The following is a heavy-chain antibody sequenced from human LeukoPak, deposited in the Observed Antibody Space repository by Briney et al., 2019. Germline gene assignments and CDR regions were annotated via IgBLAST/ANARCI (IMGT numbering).Heavy chain of an antibody. V-gene: IGHV3-7*04. Sequence: PGGSLRLSCAASGFTFSSSWMSWVRQAPGTGLEWVANIKQDGSEKSYVDSVKGRFTISRDNAKSSLYMQMNSLRVEDTAVYYCARDGYASGSHDYWGQGTLVTVSS. J-gene: IGHJ4*02. CDR2: IKQDGSEK. D-gene: IGHD3-10*01. CDR3: ARDGYASGSHDY. CDR1: GFTFSSSW.